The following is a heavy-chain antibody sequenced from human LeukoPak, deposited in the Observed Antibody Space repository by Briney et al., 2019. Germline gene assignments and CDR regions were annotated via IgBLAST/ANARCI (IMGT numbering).Heavy chain of an antibody. CDR3: ARRRQGIAAAGTNYYYMDV. J-gene: IGHJ6*03. CDR1: GYSFTTYW. CDR2: IFPGDSNT. Sequence: GESLKISCEASGYSFTTYWIAWVRQMPGKGLEWMGIIFPGDSNTKYSPSFQGQVTISADKSISTAYLQWSSLKASDTAMYYCARRRQGIAAAGTNYYYMDVWGKGTTVTVSS. V-gene: IGHV5-51*01. D-gene: IGHD6-13*01.